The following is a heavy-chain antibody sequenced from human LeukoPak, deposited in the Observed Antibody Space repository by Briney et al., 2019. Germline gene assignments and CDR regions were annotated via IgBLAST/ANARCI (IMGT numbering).Heavy chain of an antibody. CDR1: GFTFSSYW. CDR2: INSDGSST. V-gene: IGHV3-74*01. CDR3: ARGGYSGYNFDY. Sequence: GGSLRLSCAASGFTFSSYWMHWVRHAPGKGLVWVSRINSDGSSTSYADSVKGRFTIYRDNAKNTLYLQMNSLRAEDTAVYYCARGGYSGYNFDYWGQGTLVTVSS. D-gene: IGHD5-12*01. J-gene: IGHJ4*02.